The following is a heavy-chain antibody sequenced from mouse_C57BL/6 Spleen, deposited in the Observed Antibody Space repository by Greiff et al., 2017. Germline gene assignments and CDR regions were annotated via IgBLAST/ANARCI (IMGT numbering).Heavy chain of an antibody. D-gene: IGHD1-2*01. CDR2: ISSGRSTI. CDR1: GFTFSDYG. Sequence: DVKLVESGGGLVKPGGSLKLSCAASGFTFSDYGMHWVRQAPEKGLEWVAYISSGRSTIYYADTVKGRFTISRDNAKNTLFLQMTSLRSEDTAMYYCARDYYGLDFDYWGQGTTLTVSS. V-gene: IGHV5-17*01. J-gene: IGHJ2*01. CDR3: ARDYYGLDFDY.